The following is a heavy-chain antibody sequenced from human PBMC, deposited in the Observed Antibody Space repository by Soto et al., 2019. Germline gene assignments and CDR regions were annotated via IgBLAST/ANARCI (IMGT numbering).Heavy chain of an antibody. Sequence: QVQLVQSGAEVKKPGSSVKVSCKASGGTFSSYAISWVRQAPGQGLEWMGGIIPIFGTANYAQKFQGGVTITADESTSTAYMELSSLRSEDTAVYYCARELRDYGDVADAFDIWGQGTMVTVSS. J-gene: IGHJ3*02. CDR1: GGTFSSYA. D-gene: IGHD4-17*01. CDR3: ARELRDYGDVADAFDI. V-gene: IGHV1-69*12. CDR2: IIPIFGTA.